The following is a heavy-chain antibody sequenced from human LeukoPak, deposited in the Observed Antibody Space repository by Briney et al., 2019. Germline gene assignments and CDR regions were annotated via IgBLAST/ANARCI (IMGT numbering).Heavy chain of an antibody. CDR1: GFTFGDYY. CDR3: AKRGVVIRVILVGFHKEAYYFDS. V-gene: IGHV3-11*01. CDR2: ISNSGNTI. Sequence: GGSLRLSCAASGFTFGDYYMTWIRQAPGKGLEWVSYISNSGNTIKEADSVKGRFTISRDNAQNSLFLQMKSLRAEDTAVYFCAKRGVVIRVILVGFHKEAYYFDSWGQGALVTVSS. J-gene: IGHJ4*02. D-gene: IGHD3-22*01.